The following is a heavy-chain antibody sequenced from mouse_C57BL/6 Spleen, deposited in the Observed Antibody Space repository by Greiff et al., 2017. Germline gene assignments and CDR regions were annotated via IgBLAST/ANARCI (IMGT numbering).Heavy chain of an antibody. CDR2: INPGSGGT. CDR3: ARSPGTEYFDV. CDR1: GYAFTNYL. J-gene: IGHJ1*03. D-gene: IGHD4-1*01. V-gene: IGHV1-54*01. Sequence: QVQLQQSGAELVRPGTSVKVSCKASGYAFTNYLIEWVKQRPGQGLEWIGVINPGSGGTNYNEKFKGKATLTADKSSSTAYMQLSSLTSEDSAVYFCARSPGTEYFDVWGTGTTVTVSS.